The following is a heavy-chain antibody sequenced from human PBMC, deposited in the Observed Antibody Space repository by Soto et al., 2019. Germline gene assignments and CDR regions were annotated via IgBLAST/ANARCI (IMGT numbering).Heavy chain of an antibody. CDR3: GYQLLNYYYYYYMDV. CDR1: GGSISSSSYY. J-gene: IGHJ6*03. CDR2: IYYSGST. V-gene: IGHV4-39*01. D-gene: IGHD2-2*01. Sequence: SETLSLTCTVSGGSISSSSYYWGWIRQPPGKGLEWIGSIYYSGSTYYNPSLKSRVTISVDTSKNQFSLKLSSVTAADTAVYYCGYQLLNYYYYYYMDVWGKGTTVTVSS.